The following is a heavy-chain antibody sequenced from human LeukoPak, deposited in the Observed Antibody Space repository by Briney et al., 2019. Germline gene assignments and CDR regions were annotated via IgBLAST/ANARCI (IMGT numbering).Heavy chain of an antibody. Sequence: GASVKVSCKASGYTFTGYYMHWVRQAPGQGLEWMGWINPNSGGTNYAQKFQGRVTMTRDTSISTAYMELSRLRSDDTAVYYCARDRDCSSTSCYGRISAFDIWGQGTMVTVSS. CDR1: GYTFTGYY. D-gene: IGHD2-2*01. CDR2: INPNSGGT. CDR3: ARDRDCSSTSCYGRISAFDI. J-gene: IGHJ3*02. V-gene: IGHV1-2*02.